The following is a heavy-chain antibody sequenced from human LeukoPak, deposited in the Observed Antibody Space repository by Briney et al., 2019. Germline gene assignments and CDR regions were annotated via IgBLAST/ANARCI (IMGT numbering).Heavy chain of an antibody. Sequence: GGSLRLSCAASGFTFSSYGMHWVRQAPGKGPEWLSFIRYDGIHKYYGDSVEGRFTISRDNSNNTLYLQMSSLRPEDTAVYYCAKDLTGSLWFGELPDYWGQGSLVTVSS. D-gene: IGHD3-10*01. V-gene: IGHV3-30*02. J-gene: IGHJ4*02. CDR1: GFTFSSYG. CDR2: IRYDGIHK. CDR3: AKDLTGSLWFGELPDY.